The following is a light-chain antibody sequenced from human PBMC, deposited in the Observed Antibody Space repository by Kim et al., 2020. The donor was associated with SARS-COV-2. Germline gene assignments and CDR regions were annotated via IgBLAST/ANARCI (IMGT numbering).Light chain of an antibody. Sequence: VSVALGQTARITCGRNNIGSKNVHRYQQKPGQAPVLVIYRDSNRPSGIPERFSGSNSGNTATLTISRAQAGDEADYYCQVLESSTVFGGGTQLTVL. V-gene: IGLV3-9*01. CDR3: QVLESSTV. J-gene: IGLJ2*01. CDR1: NIGSKN. CDR2: RDS.